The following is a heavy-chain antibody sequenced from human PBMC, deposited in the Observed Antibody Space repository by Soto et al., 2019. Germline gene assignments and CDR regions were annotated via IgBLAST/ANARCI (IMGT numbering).Heavy chain of an antibody. J-gene: IGHJ4*02. CDR1: GGSISSGGYY. D-gene: IGHD6-13*01. CDR3: ARGKTVAAAGPFDY. CDR2: ISYSGST. Sequence: QVQLQESGPGLVKPSQTLSLTCTVSGGSISSGGYYWSWIRQHPGKGLEWIGYISYSGSTYYNPSLRSRVTISVDTSKNQFSLKLSSVTAADTAVYYCARGKTVAAAGPFDYWGQGTLVTVSS. V-gene: IGHV4-31*03.